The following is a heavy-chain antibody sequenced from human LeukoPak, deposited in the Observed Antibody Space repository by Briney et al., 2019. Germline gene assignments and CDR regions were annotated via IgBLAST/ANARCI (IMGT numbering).Heavy chain of an antibody. D-gene: IGHD5-12*01. Sequence: GGSLRLSCAASGFTFSSYWMHWVRQAPGKGLVWVSRVNSDGSGTTYADSVEGRFTISRDNAKNTVYLQMHSLRAEDTAIYYCIRTLIVATSPYMDVWGKGTTVTVSS. CDR1: GFTFSSYW. V-gene: IGHV3-74*01. CDR2: VNSDGSGT. J-gene: IGHJ6*03. CDR3: IRTLIVATSPYMDV.